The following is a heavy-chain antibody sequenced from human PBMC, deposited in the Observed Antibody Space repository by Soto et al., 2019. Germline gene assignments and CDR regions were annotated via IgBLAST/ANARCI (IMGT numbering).Heavy chain of an antibody. J-gene: IGHJ6*02. V-gene: IGHV4-59*01. D-gene: IGHD6-13*01. Sequence: PSETLSLTCTVSGGSISSYYWSCIRQPPGKGLEWIGYIYYSGSTNYNPSLKSRVTISVDTSKNQFSLKLSSVTAADTAVYYCAREGIASYGMDVWGPGTTVKVSS. CDR3: AREGIASYGMDV. CDR2: IYYSGST. CDR1: GGSISSYY.